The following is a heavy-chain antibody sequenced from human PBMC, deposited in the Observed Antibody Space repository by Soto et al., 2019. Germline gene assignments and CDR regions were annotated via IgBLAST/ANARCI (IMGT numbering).Heavy chain of an antibody. CDR3: ANARYFDWLPPQGWFDP. J-gene: IGHJ5*02. CDR1: GASMRGFY. D-gene: IGHD3-9*01. CDR2: IYATGTT. V-gene: IGHV4-4*07. Sequence: PSWTMSITCTVSGASMRGFYWSWIRKSAGKGLEWIGRIYATGTTDYNPSLKSRVMMSVDTSKKQFSLKLRSVTAADTAVYYCANARYFDWLPPQGWFDPWGQGTLVTVSS.